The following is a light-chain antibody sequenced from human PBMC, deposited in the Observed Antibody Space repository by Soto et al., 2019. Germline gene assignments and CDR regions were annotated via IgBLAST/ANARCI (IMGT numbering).Light chain of an antibody. CDR3: SSYAGSNNVEV. J-gene: IGLJ1*01. CDR1: SSDVGGYNY. V-gene: IGLV2-8*01. CDR2: EVS. Sequence: VLTQPPSATGSPGQSVTISCTGTSSDVGGYNYVSWYQQHPGKAPKLMIYEVSKRPSGVPDRFSGSKSGNTASLTVSGLQAEDEADYYCSSYAGSNNVEVFGTGTKVTGL.